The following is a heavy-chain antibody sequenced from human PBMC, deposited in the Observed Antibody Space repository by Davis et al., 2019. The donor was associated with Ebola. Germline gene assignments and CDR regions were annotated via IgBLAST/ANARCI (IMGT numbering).Heavy chain of an antibody. CDR2: INPNSGGT. V-gene: IGHV1-2*06. D-gene: IGHD4-23*01. J-gene: IGHJ4*02. CDR3: ARGGLQLTTVVYYFDY. Sequence: ASVKVSCKASGYTFTGYYMHWVRQAPGQGLEWMGRINPNSGGTNYAQKFQGRVTMTRDTSISTAYMELSSLRSEDTAVYYCARGGLQLTTVVYYFDYWGQGTLVTVSS. CDR1: GYTFTGYY.